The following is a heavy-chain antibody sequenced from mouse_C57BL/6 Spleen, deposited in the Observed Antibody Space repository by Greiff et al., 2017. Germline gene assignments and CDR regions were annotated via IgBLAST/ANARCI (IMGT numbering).Heavy chain of an antibody. CDR2: INPNNGGT. CDR3: ARGWDYYGSPYAMDY. CDR1: GYTFTDYY. J-gene: IGHJ4*01. V-gene: IGHV1-26*01. Sequence: EVKLQQSGPELVKPGASVKISCKASGYTFTDYYMNWVKQSHGKSLEWIGDINPNNGGTSYNQKFKGKATLTVDKSSSTAYMELRSLTSEDSAVYYCARGWDYYGSPYAMDYWGQGTSVTVSS. D-gene: IGHD1-1*01.